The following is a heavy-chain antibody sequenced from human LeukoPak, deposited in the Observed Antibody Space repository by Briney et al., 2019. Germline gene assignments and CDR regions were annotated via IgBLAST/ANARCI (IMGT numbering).Heavy chain of an antibody. V-gene: IGHV3-66*01. J-gene: IGHJ4*02. Sequence: GGSQRLSCAASGFTVSSNYMSWVRQVPGKGLEWVSVIYSDGSTDYADSVKGRLTISRDNSKNTLYLQMNSLRAEDTAVYYCATARYYYDSSGYYALDYWGQGTLVTVSS. CDR2: IYSDGST. D-gene: IGHD3-22*01. CDR3: ATARYYYDSSGYYALDY. CDR1: GFTVSSNY.